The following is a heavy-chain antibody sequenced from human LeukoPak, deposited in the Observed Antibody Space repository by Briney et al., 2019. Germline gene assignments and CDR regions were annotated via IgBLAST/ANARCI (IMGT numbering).Heavy chain of an antibody. V-gene: IGHV4-39*01. CDR2: IYYSGST. CDR1: GGSISSSSYY. J-gene: IGHJ6*02. CDR3: DTRYYYGIDV. Sequence: SETLSLTCTVSGGSISSSSYYWGWSRQPPGKGLEWIVSIYYSGSTYYNPSLKSRVTISVDTSKNQFSLKLSSVTAADTAVYFCDTRYYYGIDVWGQGTTVTVSS.